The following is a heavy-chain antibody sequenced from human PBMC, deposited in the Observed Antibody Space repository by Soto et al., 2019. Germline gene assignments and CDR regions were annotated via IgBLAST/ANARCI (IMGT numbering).Heavy chain of an antibody. J-gene: IGHJ4*02. CDR3: ARDLDWRRYHELSY. Sequence: ASVKVSCKASGYTFTSYGISWVRQAPGQGLEWMGWISAYNGNTNYAQKLQGRVTMTTDTSTSTAYMEVRSLRSDDTAVYYCARDLDWRRYHELSYWGQGTLLTVSS. CDR1: GYTFTSYG. V-gene: IGHV1-18*04. D-gene: IGHD2-2*01. CDR2: ISAYNGNT.